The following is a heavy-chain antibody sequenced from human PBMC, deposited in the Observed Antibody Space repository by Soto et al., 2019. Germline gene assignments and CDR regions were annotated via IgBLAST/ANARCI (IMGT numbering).Heavy chain of an antibody. J-gene: IGHJ5*02. CDR1: GGSVSSGSYY. D-gene: IGHD4-17*01. V-gene: IGHV4-61*01. CDR3: ARDLYGEGWFDP. CDR2: IYYSGST. Sequence: QVQLQESGPGLVKPSETLSLTCTVSGGSVSSGSYYWSWIRQPPGKGLEWIGYIYYSGSTNYNPSHKSRVTISVDTSKNQFSLKLSSVTAADTAVYYCARDLYGEGWFDPWGQGTLVTVSS.